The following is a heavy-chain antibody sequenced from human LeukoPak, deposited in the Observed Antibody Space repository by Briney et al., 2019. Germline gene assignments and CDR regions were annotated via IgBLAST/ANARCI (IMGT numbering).Heavy chain of an antibody. J-gene: IGHJ4*02. CDR2: IKKDGSEK. D-gene: IGHD1-26*01. CDR3: ARLYSGSYQPFDY. V-gene: IGHV3-7*01. Sequence: GGSLRLSCAASGFTFSSYWMSWVRQAPGKGLEWVANIKKDGSEKYYVDSVKGRFTISRDNAKTSLYLQMNSLRAEDTAVYYCARLYSGSYQPFDYWGQGTLVTVSS. CDR1: GFTFSSYW.